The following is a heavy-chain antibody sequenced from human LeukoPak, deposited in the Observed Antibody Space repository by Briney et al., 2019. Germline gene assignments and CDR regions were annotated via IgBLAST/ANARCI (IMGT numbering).Heavy chain of an antibody. CDR2: IYYSGST. CDR3: ARDLGATGAFDI. V-gene: IGHV4-59*01. J-gene: IGHJ3*02. CDR1: GGSISNYY. D-gene: IGHD1-26*01. Sequence: SETLSLTCTVSGGSISNYYWSWVRQPPGKGLEWIGYIYYSGSTNYNPSLKSRVTISVDTSKNQFSLKLSSVTAADTAVYFCARDLGATGAFDIWGQGTLVTVSS.